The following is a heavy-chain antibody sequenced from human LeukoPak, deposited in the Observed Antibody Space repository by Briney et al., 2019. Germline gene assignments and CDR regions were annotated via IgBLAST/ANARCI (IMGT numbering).Heavy chain of an antibody. Sequence: RPSETLSLTCIVSGGSISSSNYYWGWIRQSPGKGLEWIGSIYHSGSTYYNPSLKSRLTISADTSKNQFSLRLSSVTAADTAVYYCVRVDNGGNYFDYWGQGTLVTVSS. J-gene: IGHJ4*02. CDR2: IYHSGST. V-gene: IGHV4-39*07. CDR3: VRVDNGGNYFDY. D-gene: IGHD4-23*01. CDR1: GGSISSSNYY.